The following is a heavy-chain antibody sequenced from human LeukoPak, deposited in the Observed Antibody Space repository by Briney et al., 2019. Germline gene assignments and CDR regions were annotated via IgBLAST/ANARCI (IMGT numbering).Heavy chain of an antibody. V-gene: IGHV3-30*02. Sequence: GGSLTLSCAASGFTFSSYGMQWVRRAPGKGRVGVAFIRYDGSNKYYADSVKGRFTISRDNSKNTLYLQMNSLRAEDTAVYYCAQTHNPSLENAFDIWGQGTMVTVSS. D-gene: IGHD2-2*01. J-gene: IGHJ3*02. CDR1: GFTFSSYG. CDR2: IRYDGSNK. CDR3: AQTHNPSLENAFDI.